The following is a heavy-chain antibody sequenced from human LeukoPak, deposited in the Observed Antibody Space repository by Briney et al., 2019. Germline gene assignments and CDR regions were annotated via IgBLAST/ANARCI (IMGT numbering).Heavy chain of an antibody. V-gene: IGHV1-8*01. CDR3: ARGSGISGSYEY. CDR1: GYTFTSYD. CDR2: MNPNSDNT. D-gene: IGHD1-26*01. Sequence: ASVKVSCKASGYTFTSYDINWVRQATGQGLEWMGWMNPNSDNTDFAQKFHSRVTMTRNTSISTAYMELSSLRSEDTAVYYCARGSGISGSYEYWGQGTLVTVSS. J-gene: IGHJ4*02.